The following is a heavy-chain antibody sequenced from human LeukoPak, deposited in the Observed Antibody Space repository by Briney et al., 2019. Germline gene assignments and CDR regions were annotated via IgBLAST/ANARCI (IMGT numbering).Heavy chain of an antibody. CDR1: GGTFSSYA. D-gene: IGHD5-12*01. Sequence: SVKVSCKASGGTFSSYAISWVRQAPGQGLEWMGGIIPIFGTANYAQKFQGRVTITADESTSTAYMELSSLRSEDTAVYYCASGGYSGYDFYYYYYGMDVWGKGTRVTVSS. CDR2: IIPIFGTA. J-gene: IGHJ6*04. CDR3: ASGGYSGYDFYYYYYGMDV. V-gene: IGHV1-69*13.